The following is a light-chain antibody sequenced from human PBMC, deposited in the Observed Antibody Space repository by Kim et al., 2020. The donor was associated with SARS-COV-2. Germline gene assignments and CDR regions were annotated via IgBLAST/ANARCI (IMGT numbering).Light chain of an antibody. V-gene: IGKV1-5*03. CDR2: KAS. Sequence: ASVGDRVTITCRDSQSISNWLAWYQQKPGKAPKLLMYKASSLQSGVPSRFSGSGSGTEFTLAISSLQPDDLATYYCQQYNSYPWTFGQGTKVDIK. J-gene: IGKJ1*01. CDR3: QQYNSYPWT. CDR1: QSISNW.